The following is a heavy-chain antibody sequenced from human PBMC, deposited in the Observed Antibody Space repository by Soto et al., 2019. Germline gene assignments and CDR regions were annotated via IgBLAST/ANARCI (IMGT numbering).Heavy chain of an antibody. V-gene: IGHV4-4*02. J-gene: IGHJ6*02. CDR1: GGSISSSNW. CDR2: IYHSGST. D-gene: IGHD1-26*01. Sequence: QVQLQESGPGLVKPSGTLSLTCAVSGGSISSSNWWSWVRQPPGKGLEWMGEIYHSGSTNYNPSLKSRLTLSLDKSKNQFSLKPSSVTAAATAVYYCARVSGSYSYGMDVWGQGLTVTVSS. CDR3: ARVSGSYSYGMDV.